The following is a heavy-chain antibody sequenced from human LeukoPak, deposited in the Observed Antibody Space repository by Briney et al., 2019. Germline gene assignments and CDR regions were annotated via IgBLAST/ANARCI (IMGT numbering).Heavy chain of an antibody. CDR1: GFTFSSYS. J-gene: IGHJ5*02. Sequence: GGSLRLSCAASGFTFSSYSMNWVRQAPGKGLEWVSYISSSSSTIYYADSVKGRFTISRDNAKNTLYLQMNSLRADDTAVYYCAKDTLNYPLNWFDPWGQGTLVTVSS. CDR3: AKDTLNYPLNWFDP. CDR2: ISSSSSTI. D-gene: IGHD2/OR15-2a*01. V-gene: IGHV3-48*01.